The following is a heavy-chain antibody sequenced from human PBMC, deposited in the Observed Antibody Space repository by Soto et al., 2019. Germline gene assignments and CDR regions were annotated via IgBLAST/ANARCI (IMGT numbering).Heavy chain of an antibody. J-gene: IGHJ6*02. CDR2: IYSGGST. Sequence: GGSLRLSCAASGFTVSSNYMSWVRQAPGKGLEWVSVIYSGGSTYYADSVKGRFTISRHNSKNTLYLQMNSLRAEDTAVYYCAGGELESPFNYYGMDVWGQGTTVTVSS. CDR3: AGGELESPFNYYGMDV. V-gene: IGHV3-53*04. CDR1: GFTVSSNY. D-gene: IGHD1-1*01.